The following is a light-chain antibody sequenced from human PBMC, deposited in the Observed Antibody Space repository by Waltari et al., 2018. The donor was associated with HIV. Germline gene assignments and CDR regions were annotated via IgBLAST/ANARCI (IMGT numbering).Light chain of an antibody. J-gene: IGKJ2*01. CDR2: GAS. CDR1: QTVSSSS. Sequence: EIVLTQSPDTVSLSPGERATLSCRASQTVSSSSLAWYQQKPGQAPRLLIYGASSRATGIPDRFSGSGSGTDFTLTISRLEPEDFAVYFCHQRSDWRTFGQGTKLEIK. V-gene: IGKV3D-20*02. CDR3: HQRSDWRT.